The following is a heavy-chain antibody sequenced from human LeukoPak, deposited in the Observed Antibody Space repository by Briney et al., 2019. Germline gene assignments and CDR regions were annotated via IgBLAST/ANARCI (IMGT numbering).Heavy chain of an antibody. CDR3: ARGEFGELYYFEY. CDR1: GGFITSGGYY. D-gene: IGHD3-10*01. V-gene: IGHV4-31*03. J-gene: IGHJ4*02. Sequence: PSETLSLTCSVSGGFITSGGYYWSWVRQHPGKGLEWIGYIYHSGTTLYNPSLKSRVTMSVDTSKNQFSLRLNSVTAADTAVYYCARGEFGELYYFEYWGQGTLVTVSS. CDR2: IYHSGTT.